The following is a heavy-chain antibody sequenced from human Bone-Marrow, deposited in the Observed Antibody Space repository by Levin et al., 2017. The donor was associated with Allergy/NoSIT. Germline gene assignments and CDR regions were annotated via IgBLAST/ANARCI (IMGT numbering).Heavy chain of an antibody. V-gene: IGHV3-11*01. Sequence: TSGGSLRLSCAVSGFTFSDYYMSWIRQAPGKGLEWVSYISSSGTTIDYADSVRGRFTISRDNDKNSLYLQMNGLRADDSAVYYCARNCVGRTGTTELDSWGQGTLVTVSS. J-gene: IGHJ5*01. CDR2: ISSSGTTI. CDR3: ARNCVGRTGTTELDS. D-gene: IGHD1-7*01. CDR1: GFTFSDYY.